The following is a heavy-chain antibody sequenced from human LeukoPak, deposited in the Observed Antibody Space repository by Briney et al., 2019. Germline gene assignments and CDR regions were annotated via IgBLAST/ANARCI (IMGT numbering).Heavy chain of an antibody. CDR3: ARDLITIFGAGRNNWFDP. Sequence: ASVKVSCKASGYTFTSYGISWVRQAPGQGLEWMGWISAYNGNTNYAQKLQGRVTMTTDTSTGTAYMELRSLRSDDTAVYYYARDLITIFGAGRNNWFDPWGQGTLVTVSS. D-gene: IGHD3-3*01. J-gene: IGHJ5*02. CDR2: ISAYNGNT. CDR1: GYTFTSYG. V-gene: IGHV1-18*01.